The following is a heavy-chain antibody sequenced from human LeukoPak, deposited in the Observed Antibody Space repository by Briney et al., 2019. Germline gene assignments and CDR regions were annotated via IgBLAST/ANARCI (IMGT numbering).Heavy chain of an antibody. CDR2: INHSGST. J-gene: IGHJ4*02. CDR3: ASSPVGATDY. CDR1: GGSFSGYY. Sequence: SETLSLTCAVYGGSFSGYYWSWIRQPPGKGLEWIGEINHSGSTNYNPSLKGRVTISVDTSKNQFSLKLSSVTAADTAVYYCASSPVGATDYWGQGTLVTVSS. V-gene: IGHV4-34*01. D-gene: IGHD1-26*01.